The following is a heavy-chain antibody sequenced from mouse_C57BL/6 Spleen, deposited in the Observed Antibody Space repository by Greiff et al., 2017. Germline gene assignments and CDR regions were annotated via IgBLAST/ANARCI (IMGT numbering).Heavy chain of an antibody. Sequence: VQLQQSGAELVRPGASVTLSCKASGYTFTDYEMHWVKQTPVHGLEWIGAIDPETGGTAYNQKFKGKAILTADKYSSTAYMELRSLTSEDSAVYYCTRFPSSGFAYWGQGTLVTVSA. CDR3: TRFPSSGFAY. CDR2: IDPETGGT. V-gene: IGHV1-15*01. D-gene: IGHD1-1*01. J-gene: IGHJ3*01. CDR1: GYTFTDYE.